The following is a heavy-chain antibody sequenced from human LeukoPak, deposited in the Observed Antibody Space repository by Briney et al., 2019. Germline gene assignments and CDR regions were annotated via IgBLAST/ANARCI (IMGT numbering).Heavy chain of an antibody. Sequence: SETLSLTCAVYGGSFSGYYWSWIRQPPGKGLEWIGEINHSGSTNYNPSLKSRVTISVDTSKNQFSLKLSSVTAADTAAYYCARLKGLLNDFWSGYYTYYFDYWGQGTLVTVSS. J-gene: IGHJ4*02. D-gene: IGHD3-3*01. CDR2: INHSGST. CDR3: ARLKGLLNDFWSGYYTYYFDY. CDR1: GGSFSGYY. V-gene: IGHV4-34*01.